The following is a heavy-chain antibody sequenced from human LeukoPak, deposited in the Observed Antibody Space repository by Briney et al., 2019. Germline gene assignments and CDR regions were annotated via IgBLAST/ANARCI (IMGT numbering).Heavy chain of an antibody. CDR3: ARFKSGGFSYFDS. J-gene: IGHJ4*02. CDR2: LFSTGSA. CDR1: GASLTRPTYY. Sequence: SETLSLTCSVSGASLTRPTYYQWSWIRQPPGKGLELIGSLFSTGSATLNPSLKSRVTMSLDTSKSQFSLKLSSATAGDSAVYYCARFKSGGFSYFDSWGQGTLVAVSS. V-gene: IGHV4-61*01. D-gene: IGHD3-3*01.